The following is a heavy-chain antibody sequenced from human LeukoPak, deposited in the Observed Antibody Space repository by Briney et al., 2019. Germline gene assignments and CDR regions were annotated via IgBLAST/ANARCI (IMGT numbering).Heavy chain of an antibody. J-gene: IGHJ3*02. CDR3: ARGATFDAFDI. V-gene: IGHV4-59*01. D-gene: IGHD2/OR15-2a*01. CDR2: IYYSGST. CDR1: GGSISSYY. Sequence: PSETLSLTCTVSGGSISSYYWSWIRQPPGKGLEWIGYIYYSGSTNYNPSLKSRVTISVDTSKNQFSLKLSSVTAADTAVYYCARGATFDAFDIWGQGTMVTVSS.